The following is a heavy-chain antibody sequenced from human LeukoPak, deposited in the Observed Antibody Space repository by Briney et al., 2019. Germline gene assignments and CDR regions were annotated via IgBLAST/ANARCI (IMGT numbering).Heavy chain of an antibody. CDR3: ARRGYSYGSDNWFDP. D-gene: IGHD5-18*01. CDR2: ISYDGSNK. J-gene: IGHJ5*02. Sequence: GGSLRLSCAASGFTFSSYAMHWVRQAPGKGLEWVAVISYDGSNKYYADSVKGRFPISRDNSKNTLYLQMNSLRAEDTAVYYCARRGYSYGSDNWFDPWGQGTLVTVSS. CDR1: GFTFSSYA. V-gene: IGHV3-30-3*01.